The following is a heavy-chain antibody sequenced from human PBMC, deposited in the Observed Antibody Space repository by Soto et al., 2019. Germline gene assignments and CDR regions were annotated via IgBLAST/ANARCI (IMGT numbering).Heavy chain of an antibody. J-gene: IGHJ4*02. CDR2: IIPIFGTA. D-gene: IGHD2-21*02. CDR3: ARSYCGGDCYPGSTPFDS. Sequence: QVQLVQSGAEVKKPGSSVKVSCKASGGTFSSYAISWVRQAPGQGLEWMGGIIPIFGTANYAQKFQGRVTITADESTSTAYMELSSLRSEDTAVYYCARSYCGGDCYPGSTPFDSWGQGHLVTVSS. V-gene: IGHV1-69*12. CDR1: GGTFSSYA.